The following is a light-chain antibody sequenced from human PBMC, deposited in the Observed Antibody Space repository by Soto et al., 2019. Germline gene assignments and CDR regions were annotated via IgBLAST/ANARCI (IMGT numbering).Light chain of an antibody. CDR3: QQYNSYSPYT. CDR2: MAS. J-gene: IGKJ2*01. V-gene: IGKV1-5*03. Sequence: DIQMTQSPSTLSASVGDRVTITCRASQSISSWLACYQQKPGKAPKLLIYMASSLESGVPSRFRGSGSGTEFTRTIISLQPDEFATYYCQQYNSYSPYTFGQGTQLHIK. CDR1: QSISSW.